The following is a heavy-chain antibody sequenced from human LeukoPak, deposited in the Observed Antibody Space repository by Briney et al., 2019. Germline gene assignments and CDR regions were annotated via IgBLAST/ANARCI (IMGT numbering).Heavy chain of an antibody. Sequence: PGRSLRLSCAASEFTFSTYGMHWVCQAPGKGLEWVALISYDGSKKYYADSVKGRFTISRDNSKNTLFLQMNSLRGEGTAVYYCARDPFPVSASSPAYWGQGTLVTVSS. CDR3: ARDPFPVSASSPAY. CDR2: ISYDGSKK. CDR1: EFTFSTYG. D-gene: IGHD1-26*01. V-gene: IGHV3-30*03. J-gene: IGHJ4*02.